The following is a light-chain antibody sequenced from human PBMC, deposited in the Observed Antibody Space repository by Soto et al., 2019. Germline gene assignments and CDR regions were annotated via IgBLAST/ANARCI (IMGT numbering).Light chain of an antibody. J-gene: IGKJ1*01. V-gene: IGKV4-1*01. CDR3: QQYYSTPPT. CDR1: QSVLYSSNNKNY. CDR2: WAS. Sequence: DIVMTQSPDSLAVSLGERATINCKSSQSVLYSSNNKNYLAWYQQKPGQPPKLLIYWASTRESGVPDRFSGSGYGTDFTLTPSRLQAGDVAVYHCQQYYSTPPTFGHGTKVEIK.